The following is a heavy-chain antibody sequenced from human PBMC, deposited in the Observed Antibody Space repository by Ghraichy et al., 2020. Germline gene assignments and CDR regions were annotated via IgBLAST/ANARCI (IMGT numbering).Heavy chain of an antibody. J-gene: IGHJ3*02. CDR2: IGTAGDT. V-gene: IGHV3-13*01. CDR3: ARTNILLLHAFDI. D-gene: IGHD2-15*01. Sequence: GGSLRLSCAASGFTFSSYDMHWVRQATGKGLEWVSAIGTAGDTYYPGSVKGRFTISRENAKNSLYLQMNSLRAGDTAVYYCARTNILLLHAFDIWGQGTMVTVSS. CDR1: GFTFSSYD.